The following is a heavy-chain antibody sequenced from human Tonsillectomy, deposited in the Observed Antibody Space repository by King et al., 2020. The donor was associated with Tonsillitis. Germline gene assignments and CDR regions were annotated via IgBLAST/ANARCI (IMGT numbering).Heavy chain of an antibody. V-gene: IGHV3-23*04. CDR1: GLTFSSYA. D-gene: IGHD3-16*01. Sequence: VQLVESGGGLVQPGGSLRLSCAASGLTFSSYAMSWVRQAPGKGLEWVSAISGSGSGTYYADSVHGRFTISRDNSKNTLYLQMNSLRAEDTAIYYCAKVLGAEHDGLDVWGQGSTVTVSS. CDR3: AKVLGAEHDGLDV. CDR2: ISGSGSGT. J-gene: IGHJ6*02.